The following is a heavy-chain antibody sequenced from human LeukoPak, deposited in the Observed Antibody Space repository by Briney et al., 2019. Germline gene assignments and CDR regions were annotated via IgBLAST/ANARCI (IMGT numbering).Heavy chain of an antibody. D-gene: IGHD3-3*02. CDR3: ARVLARVY. CDR1: GYTFTSYA. CDR2: IIPIFGTA. V-gene: IGHV1-69*13. Sequence: GASVKVSCKASGYTFTSYAMHWVRQAPGQGLEWMGGIIPIFGTANYAQKFQGRVTITADESTSTAYMELSSLRSEDTAVYYCARVLARVYWGQGTLVTVSS. J-gene: IGHJ4*02.